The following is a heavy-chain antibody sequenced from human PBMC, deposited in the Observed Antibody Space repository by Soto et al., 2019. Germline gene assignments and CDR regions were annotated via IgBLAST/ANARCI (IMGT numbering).Heavy chain of an antibody. J-gene: IGHJ6*02. Sequence: EVQLVESGGGLVQPGGSLKLSCAASGFTFSRYWFHWVRQVPGKGLVWVSRINGDGSSTRYADSVRGRVTISRDNARNTVYLHMSSLRAEETAVYYCARCRETPVTRDHYSGMDVWGQGTTVTVS. V-gene: IGHV3-74*01. D-gene: IGHD4-17*01. CDR1: GFTFSRYW. CDR3: ARCRETPVTRDHYSGMDV. CDR2: INGDGSST.